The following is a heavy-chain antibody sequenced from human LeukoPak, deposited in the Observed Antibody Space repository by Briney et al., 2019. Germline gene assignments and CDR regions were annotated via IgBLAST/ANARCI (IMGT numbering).Heavy chain of an antibody. CDR3: ARERTPGSGYGVDY. D-gene: IGHD6-25*01. J-gene: IGHJ4*02. CDR1: GYTFTAYY. V-gene: IGHV1-2*02. Sequence: VASVTVSCKASGYTFTAYYIHWVRQAPGQGLEWMGWINPNINGTNYAQKFQGRVTMTGDRSISTAYMELRRLRSDDTAVYYCARERTPGSGYGVDYWGQGTVVTVSS. CDR2: INPNINGT.